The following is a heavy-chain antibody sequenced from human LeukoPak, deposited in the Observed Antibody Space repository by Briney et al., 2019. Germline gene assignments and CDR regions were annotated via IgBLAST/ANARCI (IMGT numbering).Heavy chain of an antibody. CDR2: ISSEGKTT. J-gene: IGHJ4*02. V-gene: IGHV3-64D*06. Sequence: KSGGSLRLSCSASGFNFSPYAMRWVRQAPGKGLEYVSSISSEGKTTYYADSVKGRFTISRDNSKNTLYLQMSSLRPEDTAVYYCVKDRWVDHWGQGTLVTVSS. CDR1: GFNFSPYA. D-gene: IGHD6-13*01. CDR3: VKDRWVDH.